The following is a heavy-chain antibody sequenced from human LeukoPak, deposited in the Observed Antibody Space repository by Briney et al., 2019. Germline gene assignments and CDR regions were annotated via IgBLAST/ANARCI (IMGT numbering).Heavy chain of an antibody. CDR2: INSDGSST. V-gene: IGHV3-74*01. CDR1: GFTFSSYW. CDR3: AKDPNGDYVGAFDM. Sequence: GGSLRLSCAASGFTFSSYWMHWVRQAPGKGLVWVSRINSDGSSTSYADSVKGRFTISRDNSKNTLYLQMNSLRAEDTAVYYCAKDPNGDYVGAFDMWGPGTMVTVSS. J-gene: IGHJ3*02. D-gene: IGHD4-17*01.